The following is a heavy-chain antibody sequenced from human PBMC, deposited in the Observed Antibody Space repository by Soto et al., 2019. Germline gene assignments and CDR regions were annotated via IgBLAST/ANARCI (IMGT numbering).Heavy chain of an antibody. J-gene: IGHJ3*02. D-gene: IGHD2-2*01. V-gene: IGHV3-23*01. CDR1: GFTFSRYA. CDR3: AKDIVVVPAAQDAFDI. CDR2: ISGNSGST. Sequence: GSLRLSCAASGFTFSRYAMSWVRQAPGKGLEWVSAISGNSGSTFYADSVKGRFTISRDNSKNTLFLEMISLRAEDTTIYYCAKDIVVVPAAQDAFDIWGQGTLVTVSS.